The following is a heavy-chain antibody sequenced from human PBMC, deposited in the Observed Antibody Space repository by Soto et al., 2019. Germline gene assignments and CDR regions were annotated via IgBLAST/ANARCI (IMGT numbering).Heavy chain of an antibody. CDR2: ITWDSDTK. D-gene: IGHD2-2*01. Sequence: EMQLVESGGGLVQAGRSLRLSCVASGFNFDDYTMHWVRQVPGKGLEWVSGITWDSDTKGYEDSVNGRFTISRDNGKNSLSLQMNSLRPEDTALYYCAKDLSTLTATASTFGMDVWGRGTTVTVSS. J-gene: IGHJ6*02. CDR3: AKDLSTLTATASTFGMDV. CDR1: GFNFDDYT. V-gene: IGHV3-9*01.